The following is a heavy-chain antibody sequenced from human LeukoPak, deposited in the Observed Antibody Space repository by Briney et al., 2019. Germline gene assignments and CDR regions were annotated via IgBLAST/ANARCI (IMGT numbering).Heavy chain of an antibody. D-gene: IGHD6-13*01. Sequence: GGSLRLSCAASGFTFNTYAMSWVRQAPGKGLEWVSAISGSDAGTYYADSVKGRFTISRDNSKNTLYLQMNSLRAEDTAVYYCAKGIAAAGERVYYFDYWGQGTLVTVSS. J-gene: IGHJ4*02. CDR2: ISGSDAGT. V-gene: IGHV3-23*01. CDR3: AKGIAAAGERVYYFDY. CDR1: GFTFNTYA.